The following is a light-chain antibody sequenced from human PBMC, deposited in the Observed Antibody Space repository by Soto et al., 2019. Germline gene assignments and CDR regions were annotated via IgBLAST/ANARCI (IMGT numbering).Light chain of an antibody. J-gene: IGKJ4*01. CDR2: GAS. V-gene: IGKV3-20*01. Sequence: IVFTQSPCTLSLSPGQRATLSCRASHSVRGSSLAWYQQKPGQPPRLLIYGASSRATGIPARFSGGGSGTDFSLTISRLETEDFSVYYCQQYGTSPLTFGGGTKVDIK. CDR1: HSVRGSS. CDR3: QQYGTSPLT.